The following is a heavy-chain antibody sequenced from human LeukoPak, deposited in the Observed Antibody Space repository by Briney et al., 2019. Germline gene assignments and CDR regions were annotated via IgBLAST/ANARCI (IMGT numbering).Heavy chain of an antibody. V-gene: IGHV3-30*18. CDR2: ISYDGSNK. Sequence: PGGSLRLSCAASGFTFSSYGMHWVRQAPGKGLEWVAVISYDGSNKYYADSVKGRFTISRDNSKNTLYLQMNSLRAEDTAVYYCAKGGGGYYYYMDVWGKGTTVTISS. CDR3: AKGGGGYYYYMDV. J-gene: IGHJ6*03. CDR1: GFTFSSYG. D-gene: IGHD3-16*01.